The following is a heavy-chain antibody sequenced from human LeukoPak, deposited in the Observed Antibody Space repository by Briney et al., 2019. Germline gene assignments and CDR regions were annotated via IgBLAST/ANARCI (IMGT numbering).Heavy chain of an antibody. D-gene: IGHD3-10*01. V-gene: IGHV3-23*01. CDR3: AREAYYYASGNYYYYGLDV. CDR2: ISVSGTET. Sequence: QAGGSLRLSCAASGFTFVGYAMSWVRQAPGQGLEWVSAISVSGTETFYADSVKGRFTISRDNSKNTLYLQLKSLRAEDTAVYYCAREAYYYASGNYYYYGLDVWGQGTTVTVSS. CDR1: GFTFVGYA. J-gene: IGHJ6*02.